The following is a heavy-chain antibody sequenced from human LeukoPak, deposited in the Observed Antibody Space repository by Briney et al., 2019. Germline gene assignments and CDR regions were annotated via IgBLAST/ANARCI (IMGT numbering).Heavy chain of an antibody. D-gene: IGHD2-15*01. CDR2: IIPIFGTA. Sequence: GASVKVSCKASGGTFSSYAISWVRQAPGQGLEWMGGIIPIFGTANYAQKFQGRVTITTDESTSTAYMELSSLRSEDTAVYYCASGGGRSPSLNYYYYYMDVWGKGTTVTVSS. J-gene: IGHJ6*03. CDR1: GGTFSSYA. CDR3: ASGGGRSPSLNYYYYYMDV. V-gene: IGHV1-69*05.